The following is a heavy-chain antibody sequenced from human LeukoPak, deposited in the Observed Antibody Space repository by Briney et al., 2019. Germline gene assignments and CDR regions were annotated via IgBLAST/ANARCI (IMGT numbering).Heavy chain of an antibody. CDR3: AKVLGSYSFYGMDV. D-gene: IGHD1-26*01. J-gene: IGHJ6*02. CDR2: ISYDGSNK. V-gene: IGHV3-30*04. CDR1: GFTFSSYA. Sequence: GGSLRLSCAASGFTFSSYAMHWVRQAPGKGLEWVAVISYDGSNKYYADSVKGRFTISRDNSKNTLYLQMNSLRAEDTAVYYCAKVLGSYSFYGMDVWGQGTTVTVSS.